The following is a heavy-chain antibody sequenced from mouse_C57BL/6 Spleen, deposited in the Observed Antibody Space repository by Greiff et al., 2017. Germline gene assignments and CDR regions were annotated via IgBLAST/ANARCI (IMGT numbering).Heavy chain of an antibody. Sequence: EVQLQESGPGLVKPSQSLSLTCSVTGYSITSGYYWNWIRQFPGNKLEWMGYISYDGSNNYNPSLKNRISITRDTSKNQFFLKLNSVTTEDTATYYCARASNYYGSSYGYWGQGTTLTVSS. CDR2: ISYDGSN. J-gene: IGHJ2*01. CDR1: GYSITSGYY. D-gene: IGHD1-1*01. CDR3: ARASNYYGSSYGY. V-gene: IGHV3-6*01.